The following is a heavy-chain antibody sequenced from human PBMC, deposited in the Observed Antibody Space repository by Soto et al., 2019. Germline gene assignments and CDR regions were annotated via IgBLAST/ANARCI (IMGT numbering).Heavy chain of an antibody. J-gene: IGHJ5*02. Sequence: ASVKVSCEASGYTFTSYDINWVRQATGQGLEWMGWMNPNSGKTAYAQKFQGRITMTRNTSLSTAYMELSILRSEDTAVYYCARATPIFFVVVPSHPRNWFDPWGQGTLVTVSS. CDR1: GYTFTSYD. V-gene: IGHV1-8*01. CDR2: MNPNSGKT. CDR3: ARATPIFFVVVPSHPRNWFDP. D-gene: IGHD2-2*01.